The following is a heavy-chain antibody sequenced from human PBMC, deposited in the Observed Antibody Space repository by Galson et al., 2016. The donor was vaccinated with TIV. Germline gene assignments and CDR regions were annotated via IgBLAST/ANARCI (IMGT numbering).Heavy chain of an antibody. CDR2: ISASGGE. V-gene: IGHV3-23*01. Sequence: SLRLSCAASGFTFNNYAMTWVRQAPGKGLEWVSGISASGGENYAESVKGRFTISRDNSKTTLDLQMNSLGAEDTALYYCAKEENSGYYPNDAFDFWGQGTMVTVS. CDR1: GFTFNNYA. D-gene: IGHD3-3*01. J-gene: IGHJ3*01. CDR3: AKEENSGYYPNDAFDF.